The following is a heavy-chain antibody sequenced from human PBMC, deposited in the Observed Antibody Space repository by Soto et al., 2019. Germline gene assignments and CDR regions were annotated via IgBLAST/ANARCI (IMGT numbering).Heavy chain of an antibody. Sequence: PGGSLRLSCTASGFTFSNYWMHWVRQAPGKGLVWVSRINPDGSSTTYADSVKGRFTISRDNAKNTLFLQMNSLRAEDTAVYYCARDSPQYSTGWSIDYWGQGSLVTVSS. CDR1: GFTFSNYW. CDR2: INPDGSST. CDR3: ARDSPQYSTGWSIDY. V-gene: IGHV3-74*01. D-gene: IGHD6-19*01. J-gene: IGHJ4*02.